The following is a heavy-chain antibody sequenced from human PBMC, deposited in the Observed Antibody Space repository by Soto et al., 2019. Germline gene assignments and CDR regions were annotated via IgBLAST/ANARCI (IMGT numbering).Heavy chain of an antibody. CDR1: GGSISSGGYY. J-gene: IGHJ4*02. CDR3: AREEDSALFDY. V-gene: IGHV4-31*03. CDR2: IYYSGST. Sequence: SETLSLTCTVSGGSISSGGYYWSWIRQHPGKGLEWIGYIYYSGSTYYNPSLKSRVTISVDTSKNQFSLKLSSVTAADTAVYYCAREEDSALFDYWRQGTLVTVSS.